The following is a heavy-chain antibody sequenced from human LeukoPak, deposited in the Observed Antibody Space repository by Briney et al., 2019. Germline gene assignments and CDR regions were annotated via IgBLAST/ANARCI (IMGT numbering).Heavy chain of an antibody. J-gene: IGHJ5*02. D-gene: IGHD1-26*01. CDR3: ARVVVGPTSHCSDP. Sequence: GGSLRLSCAASGFTFSTYGMNWVRQAPGKGLEWVSYISSSNTTIYYADSVKGRFTISRDNAKKSLYLQMNSLRDEDTAVYYCARVVVGPTSHCSDPWGQGTLVTVSS. CDR2: ISSSNTTI. V-gene: IGHV3-48*02. CDR1: GFTFSTYG.